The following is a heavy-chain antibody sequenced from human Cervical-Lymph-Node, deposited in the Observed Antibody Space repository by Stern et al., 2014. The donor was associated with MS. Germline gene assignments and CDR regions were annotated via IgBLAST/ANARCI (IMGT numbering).Heavy chain of an antibody. J-gene: IGHJ6*02. CDR3: ARDNDDNGMDV. D-gene: IGHD1-1*01. CDR2: FIPLLGTT. Sequence: VQLVESGADVKKPGSSVKVPCTASGDTFINFGISWVCQAPGQGLERRGGFIPLLGTTEYAQKFQGRVTISADESATTVYMELSGLRSEDTAVYYCARDNDDNGMDVWGQGTTVTVTS. V-gene: IGHV1-69*01. CDR1: GDTFINFG.